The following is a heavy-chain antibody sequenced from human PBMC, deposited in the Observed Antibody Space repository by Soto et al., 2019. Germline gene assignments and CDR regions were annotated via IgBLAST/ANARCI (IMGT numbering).Heavy chain of an antibody. V-gene: IGHV3-48*03. CDR3: AREFTTRVY. CDR2: ISSSGNII. J-gene: IGHJ4*02. CDR1: GLTFSNYD. Sequence: EVQLVESGGGLVQPGGSLRLSCAASGLTFSNYDMNWVRQAPGKGLEWVSYISSSGNIINYADSVKGRFTISRDNAKNSLYLQMNSLRAEDTAVYFCAREFTTRVYWGQGTLVTVSS. D-gene: IGHD3-10*01.